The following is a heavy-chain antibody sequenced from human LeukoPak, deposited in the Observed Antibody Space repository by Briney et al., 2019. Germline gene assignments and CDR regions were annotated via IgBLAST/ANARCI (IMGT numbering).Heavy chain of an antibody. Sequence: ASVKVSCKASGYTFTGFYMHWVRQAPGQGLEWMGRINPNSGGKNYAQKFQGRVTITRDTTISTAYMELSRLRSDDTAAYYCARLDSYDAFDIWGQGTMVTVSS. V-gene: IGHV1-2*06. CDR2: INPNSGGK. J-gene: IGHJ3*02. CDR1: GYTFTGFY. CDR3: ARLDSYDAFDI. D-gene: IGHD3-22*01.